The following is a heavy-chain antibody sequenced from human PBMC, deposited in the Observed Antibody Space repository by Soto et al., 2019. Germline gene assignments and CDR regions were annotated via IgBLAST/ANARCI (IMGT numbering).Heavy chain of an antibody. CDR2: ISADGSNT. J-gene: IGHJ4*02. V-gene: IGHV3-74*01. Sequence: VSNTPGKGLDWVSRISADGSNTNYADSVKGRFTISRDNARNTLFLHMNSLTADDTAVYYCARRTDAYNWADYWGQGTLVTVSS. CDR3: ARRTDAYNWADY. D-gene: IGHD1-1*01.